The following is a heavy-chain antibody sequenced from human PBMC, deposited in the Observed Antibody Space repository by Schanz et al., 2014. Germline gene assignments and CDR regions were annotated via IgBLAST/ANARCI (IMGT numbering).Heavy chain of an antibody. Sequence: EVQLLESGGGLVQPGESLRLSCAVSGFTVSSNHMSWVRQAPGKGLEWVSGISGSGGSTYYADSVKGRFTISRDNSKNTLYLQMNSLRAEDTAVYYCAKDPSHGDYDYYFDYWGQGTLVTVSS. CDR2: ISGSGGST. J-gene: IGHJ4*02. V-gene: IGHV3-23*01. D-gene: IGHD3-22*01. CDR3: AKDPSHGDYDYYFDY. CDR1: GFTVSSNH.